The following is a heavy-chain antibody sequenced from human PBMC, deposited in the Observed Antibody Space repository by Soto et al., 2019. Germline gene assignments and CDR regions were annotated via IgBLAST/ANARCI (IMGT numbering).Heavy chain of an antibody. CDR3: ARRTSNIAVRGRWFDP. Sequence: SETLSLTCTFSGCSISSGGYYWSWIRQHPGKGLEWIGYIYYSGSTYYNPSLKSRVTISVDTSKNQFSLKLSSVTAADAAAYYCARRTSNIAVRGRWFDPWGQGTLVTVSS. CDR1: GCSISSGGYY. D-gene: IGHD6-6*01. V-gene: IGHV4-31*03. CDR2: IYYSGST. J-gene: IGHJ5*02.